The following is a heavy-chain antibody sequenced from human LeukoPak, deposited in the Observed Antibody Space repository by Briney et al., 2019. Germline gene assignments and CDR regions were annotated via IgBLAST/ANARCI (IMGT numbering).Heavy chain of an antibody. D-gene: IGHD3-10*01. CDR2: ISSSSSYI. J-gene: IGHJ4*02. V-gene: IGHV3-21*01. Sequence: PGGSLRLSCAASGFTFDDYAMHWVRQAPGKGLEWVSSISSSSSYIYYADSVKGRFTISRDNAKNSLYLQMNSLRDEDTAVYYCASFGELSNWGQGTLVTVSS. CDR1: GFTFDDYA. CDR3: ASFGELSN.